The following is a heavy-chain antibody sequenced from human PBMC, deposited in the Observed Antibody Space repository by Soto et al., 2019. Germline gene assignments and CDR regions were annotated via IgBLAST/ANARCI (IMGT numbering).Heavy chain of an antibody. D-gene: IGHD6-19*01. Sequence: QVQLVESGGGVVLPGRSLRLSCAASGFTFSSYAMHWGRQAPGKGLEWVTVISYDGSNKYDADSVKGRFTISRDNSRNTLYLQMNSLRVEDTAVYYCARGLPVAGTSYGLDVWGEGTTVIVSS. CDR1: GFTFSSYA. J-gene: IGHJ6*02. V-gene: IGHV3-30-3*01. CDR3: ARGLPVAGTSYGLDV. CDR2: ISYDGSNK.